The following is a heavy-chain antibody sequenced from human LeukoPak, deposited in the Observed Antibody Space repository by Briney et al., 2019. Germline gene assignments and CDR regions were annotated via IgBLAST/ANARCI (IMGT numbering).Heavy chain of an antibody. Sequence: GSLGLSCAASGFTFSNYEMNWVRQAPGKGLEWIGEIYHGGSTNYNPSLKSRVTISVDKSKNQFSLKLSSVTAADTAVYYCAREDYDDSGAWYFDLWGRGTLVTVSS. CDR1: GFTFSNYEM. J-gene: IGHJ2*01. CDR2: IYHGGST. V-gene: IGHV4-4*02. CDR3: AREDYDDSGAWYFDL. D-gene: IGHD3-3*01.